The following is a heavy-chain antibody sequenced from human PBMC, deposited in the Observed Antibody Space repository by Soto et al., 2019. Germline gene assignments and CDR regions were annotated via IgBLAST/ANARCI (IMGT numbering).Heavy chain of an antibody. D-gene: IGHD1-26*01. J-gene: IGHJ6*02. CDR2: ISYDGRNK. CDR1: GFKFSSYG. V-gene: IGHV3-30*18. Sequence: QEQLVQSGGGVVQPGTSLRLSCAASGFKFSSYGIHWVRQAPGKGLEWVAAISYDGRNKYYADSVKGRFTISRDNSENTLLLQMNSLRGGDTAVYYCAKDWKWEAFYYGMNVWGQGTTVTVSS. CDR3: AKDWKWEAFYYGMNV.